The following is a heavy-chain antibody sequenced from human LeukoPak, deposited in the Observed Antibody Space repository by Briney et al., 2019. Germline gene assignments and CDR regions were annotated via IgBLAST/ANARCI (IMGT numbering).Heavy chain of an antibody. D-gene: IGHD2-2*01. CDR3: ARVSAYCSSTSCYYYYGMDV. V-gene: IGHV3-30*04. CDR1: GFTFSSYA. J-gene: IGHJ6*04. CDR2: ISYDGSNK. Sequence: GRSLRLSCAASGFTFSSYAMHWVRQAPGKGLEWVAVISYDGSNKYYADSVKGRFTISRDKSKNTLYLQMNSLRAEDTAVYYCARVSAYCSSTSCYYYYGMDVWGKGTTVTVSS.